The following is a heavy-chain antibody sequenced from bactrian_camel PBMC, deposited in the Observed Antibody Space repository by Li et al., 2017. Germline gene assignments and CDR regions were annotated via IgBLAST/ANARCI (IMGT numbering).Heavy chain of an antibody. Sequence: VQLVESGGGLVQPGGSLRLSCVASGFTFSNSYMRWVRQAPGKGLEWVSGINSVGSSAYYADSVAGRFTISRDNAENTLYLQMNSLQSEDTALYYCATGSWYRPDGMDYWGKGTQVTVS. V-gene: IGHV3S40*01. CDR2: INSVGSSA. D-gene: IGHD6*01. J-gene: IGHJ7*01. CDR1: GFTFSNSY.